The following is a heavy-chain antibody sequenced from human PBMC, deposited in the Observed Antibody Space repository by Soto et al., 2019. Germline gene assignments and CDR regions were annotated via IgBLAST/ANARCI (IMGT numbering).Heavy chain of an antibody. CDR2: INPNSGGT. V-gene: IGHV1-2*02. CDR1: GYTFTGYY. J-gene: IGHJ6*01. Sequence: ASVKVSCKASGYTFTGYYMHWVRQAPGQGLEWMGWINPNSGGTNYAQKFQGRVTMTRDTSISTAYMELSRLRSDDTAVYYCARETNTRGYSGYDLWGYYYYYGMDAWGQGTTVNAPQ. D-gene: IGHD5-12*01. CDR3: ARETNTRGYSGYDLWGYYYYYGMDA.